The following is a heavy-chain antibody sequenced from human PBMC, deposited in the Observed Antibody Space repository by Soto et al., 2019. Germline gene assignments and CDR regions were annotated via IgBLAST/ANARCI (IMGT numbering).Heavy chain of an antibody. J-gene: IGHJ3*02. Sequence: ASVKVSCKASESTFTSYYMHWVRQAPGQGLEWMGIINPTGISTTYAQKFQGRVTMTRDTSTSTVYMELSSLRSDDTAVYYCARVLIAVAGTLSAFDIWGQGTMVTVSS. CDR2: INPTGIST. CDR1: ESTFTSYY. D-gene: IGHD6-19*01. V-gene: IGHV1-46*01. CDR3: ARVLIAVAGTLSAFDI.